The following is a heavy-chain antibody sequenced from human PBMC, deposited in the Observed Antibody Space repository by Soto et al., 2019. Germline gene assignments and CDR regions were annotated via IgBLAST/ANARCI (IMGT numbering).Heavy chain of an antibody. Sequence: PSETLSLTCTVSGGSISSGDYYWSWIRQPPGKGLEWIGYIYYSGSTYYNPSLKSRVTISVDTSKNQFSLKLGSVTAADTAVYYCARDERGYSYGYFDYWGQGTLVTVSS. CDR3: ARDERGYSYGYFDY. D-gene: IGHD5-18*01. V-gene: IGHV4-30-4*01. CDR1: GGSISSGDYY. J-gene: IGHJ4*02. CDR2: IYYSGST.